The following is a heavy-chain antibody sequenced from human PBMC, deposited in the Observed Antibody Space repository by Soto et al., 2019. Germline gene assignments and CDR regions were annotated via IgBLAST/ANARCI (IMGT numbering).Heavy chain of an antibody. V-gene: IGHV4-31*03. Sequence: SETLSLTCTVSGGSISSGGYYWSWIRQHPGKGLEWIGYIYYSGSTYYNPSLKSRVTISVDTSKNQFSLKLSSVTAADTAVYYCASWSTIAAAVGYWGQGTLVTVSS. CDR3: ASWSTIAAAVGY. CDR2: IYYSGST. J-gene: IGHJ4*02. CDR1: GGSISSGGYY. D-gene: IGHD6-13*01.